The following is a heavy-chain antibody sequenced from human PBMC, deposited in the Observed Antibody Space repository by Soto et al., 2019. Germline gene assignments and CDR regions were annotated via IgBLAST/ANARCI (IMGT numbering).Heavy chain of an antibody. CDR1: GYTFTSYD. CDR3: ATTYDFRSGYQPHRDY. D-gene: IGHD3-3*01. J-gene: IGHJ4*02. CDR2: MNPNSGNT. V-gene: IGHV1-8*02. Sequence: ASVKVSCKASGYTFTSYDINWVRQAPGQGLEWMGWMNPNSGNTGYAQKFQGRVTMTRNTSISTAYMELSSLRSEDTAVYYCATTYDFRSGYQPHRDYWGQGTLVTVSS.